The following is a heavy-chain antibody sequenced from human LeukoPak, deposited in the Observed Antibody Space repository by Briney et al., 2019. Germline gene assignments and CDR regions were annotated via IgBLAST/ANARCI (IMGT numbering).Heavy chain of an antibody. J-gene: IGHJ6*02. CDR3: ARDVQQLANYYYYGLDV. V-gene: IGHV1-2*02. CDR1: GYTFTGYY. Sequence: GSLKVSCKASGYTFTGYYMHWVRQAPGQGLEWMGWFSTSSSDTYYAEKFQGRVTITRDTSISTAYMELNRLRSDDTAVYYCARDVQQLANYYYYGLDVWGQGTTVTV. CDR2: FSTSSSDT. D-gene: IGHD6-13*01.